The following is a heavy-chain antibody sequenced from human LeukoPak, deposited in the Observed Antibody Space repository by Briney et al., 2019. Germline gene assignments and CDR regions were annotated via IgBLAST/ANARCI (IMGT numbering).Heavy chain of an antibody. Sequence: PGGSLRPSCAASGFTFSSYGMHWVRQAPGKGLEWVAVISYDGSNKYYADSVKGRFTISRDNSKNTLYLQMNSLRAEDTAVYYCAKDQGITIFFFSDFDYWGQGTLVTVSS. J-gene: IGHJ4*02. CDR3: AKDQGITIFFFSDFDY. V-gene: IGHV3-30*18. CDR2: ISYDGSNK. CDR1: GFTFSSYG. D-gene: IGHD3-9*01.